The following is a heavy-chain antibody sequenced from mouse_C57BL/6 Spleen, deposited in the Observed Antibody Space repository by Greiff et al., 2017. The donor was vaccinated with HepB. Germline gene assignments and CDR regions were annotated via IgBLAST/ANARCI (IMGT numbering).Heavy chain of an antibody. Sequence: EVKLMESGGGLVKPGGSLKLSCAASGFTFSSYAMSWVRQTPEKRLEWVATISDGGSYTYYPDNVKGRFTISGDNAKNNLYLQMRHLKSEDTAMYYCARLMYEGYWGQGTTLTVSS. V-gene: IGHV5-4*03. CDR3: ARLMYEGY. J-gene: IGHJ2*01. CDR1: GFTFSSYA. CDR2: ISDGGSYT. D-gene: IGHD2-14*01.